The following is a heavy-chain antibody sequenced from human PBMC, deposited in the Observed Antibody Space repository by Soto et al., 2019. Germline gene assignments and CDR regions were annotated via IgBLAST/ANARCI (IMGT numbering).Heavy chain of an antibody. Sequence: GESRQISCSGSGYSFTIYWIGWVRQMPGKGLEWMGIIYPGDSDTRYSPSFQGQVTISADKSISTAYLQWSSLKAWDTAMYYCARHGYWVYYVNSDCSPHCTDVCGPATTVTVSS. CDR1: GYSFTIYW. V-gene: IGHV5-51*01. J-gene: IGHJ6*02. CDR3: ARHGYWVYYVNSDCSPHCTDV. CDR2: IYPGDSDT. D-gene: IGHD3-22*01.